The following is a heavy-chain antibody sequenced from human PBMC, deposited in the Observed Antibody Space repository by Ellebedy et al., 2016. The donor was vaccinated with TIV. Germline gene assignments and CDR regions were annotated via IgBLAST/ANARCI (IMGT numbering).Heavy chain of an antibody. CDR2: IVVGSGNT. Sequence: AASVKVSCKASGFTFTSSAMQWVRQARGQRLEWIGWIVVGSGNTNYAQKFQERVTITRDMSTSTAYMELSSLRSEDTAVYYCAREDCGRTSCYAEMYNWFDPWGQGTLVTVSS. CDR1: GFTFTSSA. D-gene: IGHD2-2*01. J-gene: IGHJ5*02. CDR3: AREDCGRTSCYAEMYNWFDP. V-gene: IGHV1-58*02.